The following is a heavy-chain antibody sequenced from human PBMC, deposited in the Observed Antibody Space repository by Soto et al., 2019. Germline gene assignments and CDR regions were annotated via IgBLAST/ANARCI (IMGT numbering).Heavy chain of an antibody. CDR2: INPSGGST. D-gene: IGHD2-2*01. CDR1: GYTFTSYY. CDR3: ARDSNIVVVPAANSDY. Sequence: ASVKVSCKASGYTFTSYYMHWVRQAPGQGLEWMGIINPSGGSTSYAQKFQGRVTMTRDTSTSTVYMELSSLRSEDTAVYYCARDSNIVVVPAANSDYWGQGTLVTVSS. V-gene: IGHV1-46*03. J-gene: IGHJ4*02.